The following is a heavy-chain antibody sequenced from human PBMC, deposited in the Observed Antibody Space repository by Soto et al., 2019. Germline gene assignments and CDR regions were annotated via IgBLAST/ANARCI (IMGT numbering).Heavy chain of an antibody. D-gene: IGHD3-9*01. CDR2: IVVGSGNT. CDR1: GFTFTSSA. V-gene: IGHV1-58*02. Sequence: SVKVSCKASGFTFTSSAMQWVRQARGQRLEWIGWIVVGSGNTNYAQKFQERVTITRDMSTSTAYMELSSLRSEDTAVYYCAAVGRYDILTGYHPLDPWGQGTLVTVSS. J-gene: IGHJ5*02. CDR3: AAVGRYDILTGYHPLDP.